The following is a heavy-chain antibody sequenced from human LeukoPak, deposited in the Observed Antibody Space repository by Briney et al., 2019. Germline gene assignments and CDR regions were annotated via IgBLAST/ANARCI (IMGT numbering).Heavy chain of an antibody. V-gene: IGHV3-7*01. Sequence: PGGSLRLSCAASGFTFNSYWMHWVRQAPGKGPEWVANIKQDGSEKFYVDSVKGRFTISRDNSKNTLYLQMISLRTEDTAVYYCAKGRLWFGELGDAFDIWGQGTMVTVST. CDR1: GFTFNSYW. D-gene: IGHD3-10*01. J-gene: IGHJ3*02. CDR2: IKQDGSEK. CDR3: AKGRLWFGELGDAFDI.